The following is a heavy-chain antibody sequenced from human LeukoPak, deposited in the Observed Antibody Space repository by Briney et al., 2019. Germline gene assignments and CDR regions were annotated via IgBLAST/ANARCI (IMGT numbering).Heavy chain of an antibody. CDR3: ASYISTPGRRNLDC. D-gene: IGHD6-13*01. J-gene: IGHJ4*02. Sequence: NPSETLSLTCTVSSGSITRDYWSWIRQPPGRGLEWIGDIYYSGSTNYNPSLKSRVTISVDTSRNQFSLKLSSVTAADTAVYYCASYISTPGRRNLDCWGQGTLVTVSS. V-gene: IGHV4-59*08. CDR2: IYYSGST. CDR1: SGSITRDY.